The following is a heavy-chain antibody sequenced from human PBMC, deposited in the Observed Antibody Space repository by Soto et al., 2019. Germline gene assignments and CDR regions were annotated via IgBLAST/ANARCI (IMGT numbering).Heavy chain of an antibody. CDR1: GGSISSGGYY. J-gene: IGHJ5*02. D-gene: IGHD3-3*01. V-gene: IGHV4-31*03. Sequence: SEILSLTCTVSGGSISSGGYYWSWIRQHPGKGLEWIGYIYYSGSTYYNPSLKSRVTISVDTSKNQFSLKLSSVTAADTAVYYCARTSRGQYYDFWSGYYPCPQGFDPWGQGTLVTVSS. CDR2: IYYSGST. CDR3: ARTSRGQYYDFWSGYYPCPQGFDP.